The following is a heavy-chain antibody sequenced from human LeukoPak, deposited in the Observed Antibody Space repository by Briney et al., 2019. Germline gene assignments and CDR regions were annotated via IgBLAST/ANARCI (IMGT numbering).Heavy chain of an antibody. V-gene: IGHV4-4*07. CDR2: VFTSGIT. CDR3: ARESSGTYYSPLGYMDV. Sequence: KPSETLSLTCTVSGCSISIYYWNWIRQPAGKGLEWIGRVFTSGITNYNPSLKSRVTMSVDTSKNQFSLNLSSVTAADTAVYYCARESSGTYYSPLGYMDVWGKGNTVTVSS. J-gene: IGHJ6*03. D-gene: IGHD3-10*01. CDR1: GCSISIYY.